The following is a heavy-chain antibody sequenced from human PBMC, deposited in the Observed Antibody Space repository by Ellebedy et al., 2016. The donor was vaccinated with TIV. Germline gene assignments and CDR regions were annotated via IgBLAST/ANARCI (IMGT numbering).Heavy chain of an antibody. J-gene: IGHJ4*02. CDR3: ARDKGDDSGSKFDS. CDR1: GFTFSSYA. V-gene: IGHV3-23*01. CDR2: ISGSGGST. D-gene: IGHD6-19*01. Sequence: GESLKISCAASGFTFSSYAMSWVRQAPGKGLEWVSAISGSGGSTYYADSVKGRFTISRDNSKNTLYLQMNSLRAEDTAVYYCARDKGDDSGSKFDSWGQGTLVTVSS.